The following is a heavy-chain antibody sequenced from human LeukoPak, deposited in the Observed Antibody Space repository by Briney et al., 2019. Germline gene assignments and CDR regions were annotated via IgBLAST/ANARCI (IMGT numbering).Heavy chain of an antibody. V-gene: IGHV4-61*02. D-gene: IGHD6-6*01. CDR3: ARFSIAARPGAFDI. Sequence: SQTLSLTCTVSGGSISSGSYYGSWLRQPAGTGLEWIGRIYTSGSTNYNPSLKSRVTTSVDTSKNQFSLKLSSETAADTAVYYCARFSIAARPGAFDIWGQGTMVTVSS. J-gene: IGHJ3*02. CDR1: GGSISSGSYY. CDR2: IYTSGST.